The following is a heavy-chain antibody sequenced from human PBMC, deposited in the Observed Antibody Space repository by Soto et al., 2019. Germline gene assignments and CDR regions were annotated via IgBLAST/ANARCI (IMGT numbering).Heavy chain of an antibody. Sequence: QITLKESGPTLVKPTQTLTLTCTFSGFSLSTSGVGVGWIRQPPGKALEWLALIYWDDDKRYSPSLKSRLTITKDTSKNQAVLTMTNMDPVDTATYYCAHYGDYRTAFDIWGQGTMVTVSS. J-gene: IGHJ3*02. CDR3: AHYGDYRTAFDI. D-gene: IGHD4-17*01. CDR1: GFSLSTSGVG. V-gene: IGHV2-5*02. CDR2: IYWDDDK.